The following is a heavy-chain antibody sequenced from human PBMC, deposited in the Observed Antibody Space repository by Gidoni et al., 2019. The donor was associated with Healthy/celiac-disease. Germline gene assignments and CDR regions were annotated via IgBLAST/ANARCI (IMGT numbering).Heavy chain of an antibody. CDR2: IWYDGSNK. J-gene: IGHJ4*02. CDR1: GFTFRSYG. D-gene: IGHD2-15*01. V-gene: IGHV3-33*01. Sequence: QVQLVESGGGVVQPGRSLRLSCAAAGFTFRSYGMHWVRQAPGKGLEWVAVIWYDGSNKYYADSVKGRFTISRDNSKNTLYLQMNSLRAEDTAVYYCARGMKDRTLVVVAAIDYWGQGTLVTVSS. CDR3: ARGMKDRTLVVVAAIDY.